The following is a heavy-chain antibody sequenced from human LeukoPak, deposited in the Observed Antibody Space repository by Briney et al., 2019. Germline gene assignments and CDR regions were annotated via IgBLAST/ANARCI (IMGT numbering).Heavy chain of an antibody. D-gene: IGHD3-10*01. J-gene: IGHJ4*02. CDR1: GGSISSYY. Sequence: PSETLSLTCTVSGGSISSYYWSWIRQPPGKGLEWIGYIYYSGSTNYNPSLKSRVTISVDTSKNQFSLKLSSVTAADTAVYYCARQGVPYYGSGSYYLDYWGQGTLVTVSS. V-gene: IGHV4-59*08. CDR2: IYYSGST. CDR3: ARQGVPYYGSGSYYLDY.